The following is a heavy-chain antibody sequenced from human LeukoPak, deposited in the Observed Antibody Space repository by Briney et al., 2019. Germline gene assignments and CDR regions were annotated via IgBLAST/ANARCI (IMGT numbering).Heavy chain of an antibody. CDR2: ISGSGGST. D-gene: IGHD3-22*01. Sequence: PGGSLRLSCAASGFTFSSYAMSWVRQAPGKGLEWVSAISGSGGSTYYADSVKGRFTISRDNSKNTLYLQMNSLRAEDTAVYYCAKDDDYYDSSGYSVAFDYWGQGTLVTVSS. V-gene: IGHV3-23*01. J-gene: IGHJ4*02. CDR3: AKDDDYYDSSGYSVAFDY. CDR1: GFTFSSYA.